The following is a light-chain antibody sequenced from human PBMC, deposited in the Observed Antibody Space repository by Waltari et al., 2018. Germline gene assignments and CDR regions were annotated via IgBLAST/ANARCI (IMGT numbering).Light chain of an antibody. CDR2: WAS. CDR3: QQYYSTPPT. V-gene: IGKV4-1*01. J-gene: IGKJ2*01. Sequence: SSQSVLDSSNNKNYFAWYQQKPGQPPKLLIYWASTRESGVPDRFSGSGSGTDFTLTISSLQAEDVAVYYCQQYYSTPPTFGQGTKLEIK. CDR1: QSVLDSSNNKNY.